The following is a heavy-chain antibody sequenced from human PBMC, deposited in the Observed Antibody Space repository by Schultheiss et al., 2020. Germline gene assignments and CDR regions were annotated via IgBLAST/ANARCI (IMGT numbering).Heavy chain of an antibody. Sequence: GGSLRLSCAASGFIFSSYSMNWVRQAPGKGLEWVSSISTSGSDVYYADSVKGRFTISRDNAKNSLYLQLNSLRAEDTAVYYCARIGQGLDSWGQGTLVTVYS. D-gene: IGHD3-16*01. CDR2: ISTSGSDV. CDR1: GFIFSSYS. V-gene: IGHV3-21*01. CDR3: ARIGQGLDS. J-gene: IGHJ4*02.